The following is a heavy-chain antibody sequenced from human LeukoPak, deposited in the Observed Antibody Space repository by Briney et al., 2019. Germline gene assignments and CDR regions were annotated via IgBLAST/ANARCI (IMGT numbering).Heavy chain of an antibody. Sequence: GGSLRLSCAASGFTFSSYAMHWVRQAPGKGLGWVAVISVDGSNKYYADSVKGRFTISRDNSKNTLYLEMNSLKADDTTVYYCARHKGASLFRGIIFDYWGQGTLVTVSS. CDR1: GFTFSSYA. V-gene: IGHV3-30-3*01. CDR3: ARHKGASLFRGIIFDY. CDR2: ISVDGSNK. D-gene: IGHD3-10*01. J-gene: IGHJ4*02.